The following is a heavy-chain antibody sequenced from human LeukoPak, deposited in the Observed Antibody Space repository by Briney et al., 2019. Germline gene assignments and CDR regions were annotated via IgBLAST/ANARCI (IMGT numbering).Heavy chain of an antibody. CDR3: ARGGVVPAAAYYYYYYMDV. D-gene: IGHD2-2*01. CDR1: GYTFTSYD. CDR2: MNPNSGNT. Sequence: ASVKVSCKASGYTFTSYDINWVRQAIGQGLEWMGWMNPNSGNTGYAQKFQSRVTMTRNTSISTAYMELSSLRSEDTAVYYCARGGVVPAAAYYYYYYMDVWGKGTTVTVSS. J-gene: IGHJ6*03. V-gene: IGHV1-8*01.